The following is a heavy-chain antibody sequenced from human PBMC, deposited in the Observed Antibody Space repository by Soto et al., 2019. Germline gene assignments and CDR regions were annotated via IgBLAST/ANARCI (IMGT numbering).Heavy chain of an antibody. CDR2: ISYDGSDK. CDR3: AKDQSVARPFDY. J-gene: IGHJ4*02. Sequence: LRLSCAASEFTFSIYGMHWVRQAPGKGLEWVALISYDGSDKYYADSVKGRFTISRDNSKNTVYLQMNSLRAEDTAVYYCAKDQSVARPFDYWGKGTLVTVSS. D-gene: IGHD6-19*01. CDR1: EFTFSIYG. V-gene: IGHV3-30*18.